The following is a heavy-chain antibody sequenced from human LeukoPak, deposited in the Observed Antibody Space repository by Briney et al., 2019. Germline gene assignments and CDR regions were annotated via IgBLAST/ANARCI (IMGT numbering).Heavy chain of an antibody. CDR2: ISSSGSTI. D-gene: IGHD6-6*01. CDR1: GFTFSSYE. V-gene: IGHV3-48*03. J-gene: IGHJ6*03. Sequence: GGSLRLSCAASGFTFSSYEMNWVRQAPGKGLEWVSYISSSGSTIYYADSVKGRFTISRDNAKNSLYLQMNSLRAEDTAVYYCAKDALTRTPIAAPGYYYYYMDVWGKGTTVTISS. CDR3: AKDALTRTPIAAPGYYYYYMDV.